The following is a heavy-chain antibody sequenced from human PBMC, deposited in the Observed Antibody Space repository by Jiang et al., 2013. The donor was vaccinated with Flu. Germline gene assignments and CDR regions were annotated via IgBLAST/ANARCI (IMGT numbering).Heavy chain of an antibody. D-gene: IGHD6-13*01. J-gene: IGHJ4*02. CDR1: GDSVSSNSAA. Sequence: SQTLSLTCAISGDSVSSNSAAWNWIRQSPSRGLEWLGRTYYRSKWYNDYAVSVKSRITINPDTSKNQFSLQLNSVTPEDTAVYYCASQGTRSSWHHEPFDYWGQGTLVTVSS. CDR3: ASQGTRSSWHHEPFDY. V-gene: IGHV6-1*01. CDR2: TYYRSKWYN.